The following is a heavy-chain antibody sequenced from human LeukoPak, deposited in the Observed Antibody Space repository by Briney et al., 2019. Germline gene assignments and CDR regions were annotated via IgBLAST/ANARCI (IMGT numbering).Heavy chain of an antibody. D-gene: IGHD5-12*01. CDR3: VRENSGYDLSLFDY. V-gene: IGHV1-2*02. J-gene: IGHJ4*02. Sequence: GASVKVSCKTSGYTFTAYYIQWVRQAPGQGLEWMGWINGNSGSTNYAQQFQGRVTMTRDTSIRTAYMELNNLTSDDTAVYYCVRENSGYDLSLFDYWGQGTLVTVSS. CDR2: INGNSGST. CDR1: GYTFTAYY.